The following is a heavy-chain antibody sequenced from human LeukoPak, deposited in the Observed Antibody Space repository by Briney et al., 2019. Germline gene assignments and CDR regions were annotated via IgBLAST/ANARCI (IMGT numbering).Heavy chain of an antibody. V-gene: IGHV4-30-4*02. D-gene: IGHD2-2*01. J-gene: IGHJ3*02. CDR1: GGSISSGDYY. Sequence: PSETLSLTCTVSGGSISSGDYYWSWIRQPPGKGLERIGYIYYSGSTYYNPSLKSRVTISVDTSKNQFSLKLSSVTAADTAVYYCARGTVVPAAPDAFDIWGQGTMVTVSS. CDR2: IYYSGST. CDR3: ARGTVVPAAPDAFDI.